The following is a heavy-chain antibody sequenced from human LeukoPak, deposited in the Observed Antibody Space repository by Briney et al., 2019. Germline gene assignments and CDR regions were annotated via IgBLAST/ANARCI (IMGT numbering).Heavy chain of an antibody. Sequence: PSETLSLTCTVSGGSISSGGYYWSWIRQHPGKGLEWIGYIYYSGSTYYNPSLKSRVTISVDTSKNQFSLKLSSVTAADTAVYYCAETNRIAARPRAYNWFDPWGQGTLVTVSS. D-gene: IGHD6-6*01. V-gene: IGHV4-31*03. CDR3: AETNRIAARPRAYNWFDP. J-gene: IGHJ5*02. CDR2: IYYSGST. CDR1: GGSISSGGYY.